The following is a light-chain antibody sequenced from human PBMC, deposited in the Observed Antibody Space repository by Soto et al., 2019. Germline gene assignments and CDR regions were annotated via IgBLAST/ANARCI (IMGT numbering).Light chain of an antibody. V-gene: IGKV3-20*01. CDR2: EAY. Sequence: EIVLTQSPGTLSLSPGERATLSCRASQSVTSNYLAWHQQKPGQAPRLLIYEAYSRATGISDRFSGGGSGTDFTLTISRLESEDFAVYYCQQYGSPPLTFGGGTQVEIK. CDR3: QQYGSPPLT. J-gene: IGKJ4*01. CDR1: QSVTSNY.